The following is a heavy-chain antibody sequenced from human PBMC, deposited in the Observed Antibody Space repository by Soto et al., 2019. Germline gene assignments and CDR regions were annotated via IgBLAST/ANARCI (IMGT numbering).Heavy chain of an antibody. J-gene: IGHJ4*02. D-gene: IGHD6-13*01. CDR2: IYPGDSDT. CDR1: GYSFTSYW. V-gene: IGHV5-51*01. Sequence: GESLKISCKGSGYSFTSYWIGWVRQMPGKGLEWMGIIYPGDSDTRYSPSFQGQVTISADKSISTAYLQWSSLKASDTAIYYCARVCRSSSWYNYFDYWGQGTLVTVSS. CDR3: ARVCRSSSWYNYFDY.